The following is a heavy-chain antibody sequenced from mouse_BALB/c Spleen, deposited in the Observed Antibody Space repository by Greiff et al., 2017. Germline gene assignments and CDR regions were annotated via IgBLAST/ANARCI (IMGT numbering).Heavy chain of an antibody. V-gene: IGHV1-63*02. CDR1: GYTFTNYW. J-gene: IGHJ3*01. D-gene: IGHD3-2*01. CDR2: IYPGGGYT. Sequence: VQLQQSGAELVRPGTSVKISCKASGYTFTNYWLGWVKQRPGHGLEWIGDIYPGGGYTNYNEKFKGKATLTADTSSSTAYMQLSSLTSEDSAVYFCARGGTARAAFAYWGQGTLVTVSA. CDR3: ARGGTARAAFAY.